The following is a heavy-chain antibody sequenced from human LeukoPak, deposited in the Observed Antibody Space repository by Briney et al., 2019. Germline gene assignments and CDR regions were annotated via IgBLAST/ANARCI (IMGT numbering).Heavy chain of an antibody. Sequence: SETLFLTCAVSGGSISSGGYSWSWIRQPPGKGLEWIGYIYHSGSTYYNPSLKSRVTISVDRSKNQFSLKLSSVTAADTAVYYCAGFPDIWGQGTMVTVSS. CDR1: GGSISSGGYS. CDR2: IYHSGST. V-gene: IGHV4-30-2*01. J-gene: IGHJ3*02. CDR3: AGFPDI.